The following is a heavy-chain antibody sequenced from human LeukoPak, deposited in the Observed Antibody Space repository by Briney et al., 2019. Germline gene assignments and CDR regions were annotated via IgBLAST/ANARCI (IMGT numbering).Heavy chain of an antibody. J-gene: IGHJ6*02. CDR2: ISGSGGST. V-gene: IGHV3-23*01. CDR1: GFTFSSYA. CDR3: ANIAIAAAGPFGMDV. D-gene: IGHD6-13*01. Sequence: GGSLRLSCAASGFTFSSYAMSWVRQAPGKGLEWVSAISGSGGSTYYADSVKGRFTISRDNSKNTLFLQMNSLRVEDTAVYYCANIAIAAAGPFGMDVWGQGTTVTVSS.